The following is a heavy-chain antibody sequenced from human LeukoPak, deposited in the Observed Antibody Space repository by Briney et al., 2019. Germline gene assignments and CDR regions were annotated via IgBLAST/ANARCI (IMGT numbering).Heavy chain of an antibody. V-gene: IGHV4-59*01. CDR3: ARDSSGWYHWFDP. J-gene: IGHJ5*02. CDR1: GGSLSSYY. Sequence: SETLSLTCTVSGGSLSSYYWSWIRQPPGKGLEWIGYISYTGSTNYSPSLKSRVTISVDTSKKQFSLKLSSVTAADTAVYCCARDSSGWYHWFDPWGQGTLVTVSS. CDR2: ISYTGST. D-gene: IGHD6-19*01.